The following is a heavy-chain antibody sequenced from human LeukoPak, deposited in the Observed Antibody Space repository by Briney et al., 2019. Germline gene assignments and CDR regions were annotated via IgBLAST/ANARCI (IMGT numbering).Heavy chain of an antibody. J-gene: IGHJ6*02. V-gene: IGHV5-51*01. CDR2: IYPGDSDT. CDR3: ARHRFDCSGGSCYPTHGMDV. CDR1: GYSFTSYW. D-gene: IGHD2-15*01. Sequence: ESLDLSCQGSGYSFTSYWIGWVRQLPAKSLEPIGIIYPGDSDTTYSPSFQRQVTISADKYISTAYLQWSSLKASDTAMYYCARHRFDCSGGSCYPTHGMDVWGQGTTVTVSS.